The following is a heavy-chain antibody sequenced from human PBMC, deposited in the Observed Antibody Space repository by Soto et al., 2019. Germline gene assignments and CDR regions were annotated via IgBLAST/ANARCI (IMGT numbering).Heavy chain of an antibody. CDR2: IKQDGRET. J-gene: IGHJ4*02. D-gene: IGHD3-3*01. CDR3: AIDFVLIRGLPCSFDF. Sequence: PGGSLRLSCAAPGITLSSYGMSWFGRSPGKNQEWVANIKQDGRETYYVGSVKGRFTISRENAKSSLYLQMNSLRAEDTAVYYCAIDFVLIRGLPCSFDFSGQAALV. CDR1: GITLSSYG. V-gene: IGHV3-7*01.